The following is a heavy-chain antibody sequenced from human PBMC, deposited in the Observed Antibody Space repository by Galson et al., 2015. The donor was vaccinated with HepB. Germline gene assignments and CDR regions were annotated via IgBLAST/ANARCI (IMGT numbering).Heavy chain of an antibody. J-gene: IGHJ4*02. CDR1: GSTFSNAW. CDR3: TTPEIYWGGGCFFDY. CDR2: IKSKTDGGTT. Sequence: SLRLSCAASGSTFSNAWMSWVRQAPGKGLEWVGRIKSKTDGGTTDYAAPVKGRFTISRDDSKNTLHLQMNSLKTEDTAVYYCTTPEIYWGGGCFFDYWGQGTLVTVSS. D-gene: IGHD2-21*02. V-gene: IGHV3-15*01.